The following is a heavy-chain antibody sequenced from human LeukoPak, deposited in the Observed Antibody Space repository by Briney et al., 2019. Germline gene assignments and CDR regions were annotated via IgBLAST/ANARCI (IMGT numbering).Heavy chain of an antibody. CDR2: INHSGST. V-gene: IGHV4-34*01. CDR3: ARLWNYDYIWGSYRFFDY. CDR1: GGSFSGYY. Sequence: SETLSLTCAVYGGSFSGYYWSWIRQPPGKGLEWIGEINHSGSTNYNPSLKGRVTISVDTSKNQFSLKLSSVTAADTAVYYCARLWNYDYIWGSYRFFDYWGQGTLVTVSS. D-gene: IGHD3-16*02. J-gene: IGHJ4*02.